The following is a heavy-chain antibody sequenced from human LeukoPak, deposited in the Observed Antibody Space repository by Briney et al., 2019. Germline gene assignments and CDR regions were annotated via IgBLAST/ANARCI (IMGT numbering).Heavy chain of an antibody. CDR1: GFTFSSYA. CDR2: ISGSGGST. Sequence: GGSLRLSCAASGFTFSSYAMSWVRQAPGKGLEWVSAISGSGGSTYYADSVKGRFTVSRDNSKNTLYLQMNSLRAEDTAVYYCAKPAISSRGWYYDYWGQGTLVTVSS. D-gene: IGHD6-19*01. CDR3: AKPAISSRGWYYDY. V-gene: IGHV3-23*01. J-gene: IGHJ4*02.